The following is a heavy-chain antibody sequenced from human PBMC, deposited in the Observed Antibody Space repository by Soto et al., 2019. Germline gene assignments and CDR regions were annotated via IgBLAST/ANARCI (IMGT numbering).Heavy chain of an antibody. V-gene: IGHV4-39*01. CDR1: GGSISSSSYY. CDR3: STYSSSPRSWYFDY. Sequence: SETLSLTCTVSGGSISSSSYYWGWIRQPPGKGLEWIGSIYYSGSTYYNPSLKSRVTISVDTSKNQFSLKLSSVTAADTAVYYCSTYSSSPRSWYFDYWGQGTLVTAPQ. D-gene: IGHD6-13*01. CDR2: IYYSGST. J-gene: IGHJ4*02.